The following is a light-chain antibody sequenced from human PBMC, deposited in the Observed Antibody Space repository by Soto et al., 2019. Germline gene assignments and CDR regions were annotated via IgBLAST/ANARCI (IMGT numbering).Light chain of an antibody. J-gene: IGLJ2*01. CDR2: EVS. CDR3: SSYTRSSTLGVL. V-gene: IGLV2-14*01. CDR1: SSDVGGYNY. Sequence: QSVLTQPASVSGSPGQSITISCTGTSSDVGGYNYVSWYQQHPGKAPKLMIYEVSNRPSGVSNRFSGSKSGNTASLSISGLQAEDEADYYCSSYTRSSTLGVLFGGGTKLTVL.